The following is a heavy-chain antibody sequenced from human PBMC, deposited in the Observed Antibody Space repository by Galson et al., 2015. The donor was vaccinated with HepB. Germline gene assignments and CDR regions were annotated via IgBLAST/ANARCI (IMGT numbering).Heavy chain of an antibody. CDR1: GYTFTSYY. Sequence: SVKVSCKASGYTFTSYYIHWVRQAPGQGLEWMGVINPSGGSTTYTQKLQGRVTITRDTSTSTVYMELSSLRSEDTAVYYCARSDPLDYWGQGTLVTVSS. V-gene: IGHV1-46*04. J-gene: IGHJ4*02. CDR3: ARSDPLDY. CDR2: INPSGGST.